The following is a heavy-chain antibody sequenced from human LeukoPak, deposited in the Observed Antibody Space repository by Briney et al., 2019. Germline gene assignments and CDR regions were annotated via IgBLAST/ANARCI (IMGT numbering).Heavy chain of an antibody. CDR1: GFTFSSYG. Sequence: PGRSLRLSCAASGFTFSSYGMHWVRQAPGKGLEWVAVISYDGSSKYYADSVKGRFTISRDNSKNTLYLQMNSLRAEDTAVYYCAKGGMLTPTNWFNPWGQGTLVTVSS. J-gene: IGHJ5*02. CDR3: AKGGMLTPTNWFNP. D-gene: IGHD3-16*01. V-gene: IGHV3-30*18. CDR2: ISYDGSSK.